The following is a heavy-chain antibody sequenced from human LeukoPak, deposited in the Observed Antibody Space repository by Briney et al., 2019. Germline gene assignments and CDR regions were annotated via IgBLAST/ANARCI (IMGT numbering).Heavy chain of an antibody. CDR3: ARVSWFPGTSYYYMDV. J-gene: IGHJ6*03. CDR2: TYYRSKWYN. D-gene: IGHD1-1*01. Sequence: SQTLSLTCAISGDSVSSNSAAWNWIRQSPSRGLEWLGRTYYRSKWYNVYAVAMKSRMTINPDTSKNQFSLQLNSVTAADTAVYYCARVSWFPGTSYYYMDVWGKGTTVTVSS. CDR1: GDSVSSNSAA. V-gene: IGHV6-1*01.